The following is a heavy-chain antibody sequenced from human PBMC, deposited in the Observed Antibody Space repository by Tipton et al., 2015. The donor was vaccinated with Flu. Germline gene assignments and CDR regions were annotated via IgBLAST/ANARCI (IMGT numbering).Heavy chain of an antibody. J-gene: IGHJ4*02. Sequence: QSGAEVKKPGASVKVSCKASGYTFTSYDINWVRQATGQGLEWMGWMNPNSGNIGYAQKFQGRVTMTRNTSISTAYMELSSLRSEDTAVYYCARGLYYYDSSGMDFDYWGQGTLVTVSS. CDR3: ARGLYYYDSSGMDFDY. CDR2: MNPNSGNI. D-gene: IGHD3-22*01. CDR1: GYTFTSYD. V-gene: IGHV1-8*01.